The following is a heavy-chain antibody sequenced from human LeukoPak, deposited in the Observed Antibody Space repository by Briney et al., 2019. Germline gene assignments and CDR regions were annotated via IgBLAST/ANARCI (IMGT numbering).Heavy chain of an antibody. V-gene: IGHV3-30*02. CDR3: AKDRAGNSWNFDY. D-gene: IGHD1-1*01. Sequence: PGGSLRLSCAASGFSFSDYGVHWVRQAPGKGLEWVAFIRKDGINTNYIDSVKGRFTISRDTSNKMVYLQMNSLRTEDMAVYYCAKDRAGNSWNFDYWGQGTLVAVSS. CDR1: GFSFSDYG. J-gene: IGHJ4*02. CDR2: IRKDGINT.